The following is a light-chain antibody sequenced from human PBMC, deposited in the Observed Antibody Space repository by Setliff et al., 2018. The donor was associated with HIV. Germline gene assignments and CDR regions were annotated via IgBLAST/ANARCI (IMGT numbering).Light chain of an antibody. CDR2: DVS. J-gene: IGLJ1*01. CDR3: CSYVSSSPHYV. Sequence: QSALTQPASVSGSPGQSITISCTGTISDVGSYNLVSWYQQHPGKAPKLMIYDVSKRPSGVSNRFSGSKSGNTASLTISGLQAEDEADYFCCSYVSSSPHYVFGTGTKVTVL. CDR1: ISDVGSYNL. V-gene: IGLV2-23*02.